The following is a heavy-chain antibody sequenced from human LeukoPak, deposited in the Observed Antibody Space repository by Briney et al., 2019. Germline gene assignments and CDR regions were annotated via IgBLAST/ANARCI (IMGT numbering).Heavy chain of an antibody. CDR3: ARGHGSGSYIVY. CDR2: INHSGST. V-gene: IGHV4-34*01. CDR1: GGSFSGYY. J-gene: IGHJ4*02. D-gene: IGHD3-10*01. Sequence: SETLSLTCAVYGGSFSGYYWSLIRQPAGKGLEWIGEINHSGSTNYNPSLKSRVTISVDTSKNQFSLKLSSVTAADTAVYYCARGHGSGSYIVYWGQGTLVTVSS.